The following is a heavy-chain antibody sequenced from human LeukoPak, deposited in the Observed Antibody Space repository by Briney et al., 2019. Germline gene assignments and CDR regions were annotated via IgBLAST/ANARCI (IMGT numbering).Heavy chain of an antibody. CDR3: ARVAGGASYYFDY. D-gene: IGHD3-10*01. Sequence: GGSLRLSCEVSGLTFSGYWVTWVRQAPGKGLEWVANINQDAGEKYYVESVKGRFAISRDNAKNSLYLQMNSLRAEDTALYYCARVAGGASYYFDYWGQGTLVTVSS. V-gene: IGHV3-7*03. CDR1: GLTFSGYW. CDR2: INQDAGEK. J-gene: IGHJ4*02.